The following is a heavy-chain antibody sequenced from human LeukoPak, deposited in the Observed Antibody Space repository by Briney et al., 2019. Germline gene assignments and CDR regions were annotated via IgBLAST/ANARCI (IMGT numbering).Heavy chain of an antibody. V-gene: IGHV3-30*18. D-gene: IGHD4-23*01. Sequence: GGSLRLSCVASGFTFSNYGMHWVRQAPGKGLEWVAVISYDGSNKYYADSVKGRFTISRDNSKNTLYLQMNSLRAEDTAVYYCAKDLSHYGGNSLGYYGMDVWGRGTTVTVSS. J-gene: IGHJ6*02. CDR1: GFTFSNYG. CDR2: ISYDGSNK. CDR3: AKDLSHYGGNSLGYYGMDV.